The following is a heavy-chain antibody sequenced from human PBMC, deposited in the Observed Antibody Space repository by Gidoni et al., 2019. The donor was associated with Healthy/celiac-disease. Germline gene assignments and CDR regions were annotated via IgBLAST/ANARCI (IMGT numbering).Heavy chain of an antibody. CDR2: ISGSGGST. V-gene: IGHV3-23*01. D-gene: IGHD2-15*01. CDR1: GFTFSSYA. CDR3: AKGIYCSGGSCYSGGDY. J-gene: IGHJ4*02. Sequence: LRLSCAASGFTFSSYAMSWVRQAPGKGLEWVSAISGSGGSTYYADSVKGRFTISRDNSKNTLYLQMNSLRAEDTAVYYCAKGIYCSGGSCYSGGDYWGQGTLVTVSS.